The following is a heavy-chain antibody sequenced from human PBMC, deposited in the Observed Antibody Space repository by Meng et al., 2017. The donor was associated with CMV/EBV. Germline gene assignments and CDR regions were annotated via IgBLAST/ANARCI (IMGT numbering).Heavy chain of an antibody. CDR1: GGSISSYY. CDR2: IYYRGST. CDR3: ARGAGQLGPDY. Sequence: QGQLQESGPGLVKPSATLSLTCTVSGGSISSYYWSWIRQPPGKGLEWIGYIYYRGSTNYNPSLKSRVTISVDTSKNQFSLKLSSVTAADTAVYYCARGAGQLGPDYWGQGTLVTVSS. J-gene: IGHJ4*02. V-gene: IGHV4-59*01. D-gene: IGHD6-6*01.